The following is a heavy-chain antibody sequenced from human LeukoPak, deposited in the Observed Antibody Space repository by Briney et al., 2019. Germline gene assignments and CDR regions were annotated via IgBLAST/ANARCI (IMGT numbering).Heavy chain of an antibody. CDR3: ARLSPTATTVFDY. V-gene: IGHV4-39*01. Sequence: SETLSLTCAVYGGSFSSSSYYWGWIRQPPGKGLEWIGSIYYSGSTYYNPSLKSRVTISVDTSKNQFSLKLSSVTAADTAVYYCARLSPTATTVFDYWGQGTLVTVSS. CDR2: IYYSGST. J-gene: IGHJ4*02. CDR1: GGSFSSSSYY. D-gene: IGHD4-17*01.